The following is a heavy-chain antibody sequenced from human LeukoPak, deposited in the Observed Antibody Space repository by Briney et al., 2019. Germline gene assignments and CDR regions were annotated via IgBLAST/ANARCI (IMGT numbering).Heavy chain of an antibody. CDR3: ARGRGYDFWSGELANDY. CDR1: GYTFTGYY. J-gene: IGHJ4*02. CDR2: INPNSGGT. D-gene: IGHD3-3*01. V-gene: IGHV1-2*02. Sequence: ASVKVSCKASGYTFTGYYMHWVRQAPGQGLEWMGWINPNSGGTDYAQKFQGRVTMTRDTSISTAYMELSRLRSDDTAVYHCARGRGYDFWSGELANDYWGQGTLVTVSS.